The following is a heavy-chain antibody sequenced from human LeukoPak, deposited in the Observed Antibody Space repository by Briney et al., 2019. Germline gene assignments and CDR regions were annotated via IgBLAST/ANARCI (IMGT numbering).Heavy chain of an antibody. J-gene: IGHJ4*02. V-gene: IGHV3-43*02. CDR3: ARDHYDSSGYLFDY. CDR1: GFTFNDYA. Sequence: GGSLRLSCGASGFTFNDYAMHWVRQSPGKGLEWVSLISGDGGSTYYVDSVKGRFTISRGNSKNSLYLQMNSLRTEDTALYYCARDHYDSSGYLFDYWGQGTLVIVSS. CDR2: ISGDGGST. D-gene: IGHD3-22*01.